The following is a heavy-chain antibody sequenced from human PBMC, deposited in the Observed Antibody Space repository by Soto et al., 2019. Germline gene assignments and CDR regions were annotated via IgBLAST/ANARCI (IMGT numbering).Heavy chain of an antibody. J-gene: IGHJ4*02. D-gene: IGHD3-22*01. CDR3: ARASPYYYDSSGEFDY. CDR2: INSDGSAT. Sequence: VGSLRLSCAASGFTFSSYWMHWVRQAPGKGLVWVSRINSDGSATNYADSVKGRFTISRDNAKNTLYLQMNSLRAEDTAVYYCARASPYYYDSSGEFDYWGQGTLVTVSS. CDR1: GFTFSSYW. V-gene: IGHV3-74*01.